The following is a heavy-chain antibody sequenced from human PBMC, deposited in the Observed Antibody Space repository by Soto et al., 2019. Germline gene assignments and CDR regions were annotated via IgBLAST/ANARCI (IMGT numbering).Heavy chain of an antibody. V-gene: IGHV3-48*03. D-gene: IGHD3-3*01. Sequence: EVHLVESGGGLVQPGGSLRLSCAASGFTFSNYEMIWVRQAPGEGLECLSYITRGGNIIHYADSVKGRFTISRDNAKNSRYLQMNSLRADDSAVYYCASVWSGFSGAQYWGQGTLVTVSS. CDR2: ITRGGNII. CDR1: GFTFSNYE. J-gene: IGHJ4*02. CDR3: ASVWSGFSGAQY.